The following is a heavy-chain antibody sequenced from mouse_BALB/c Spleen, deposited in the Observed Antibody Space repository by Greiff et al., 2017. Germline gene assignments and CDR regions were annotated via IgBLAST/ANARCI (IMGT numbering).Heavy chain of an antibody. V-gene: IGHV14-3*02. Sequence: EVQGVESGAELVKPGASVKLSCTASGFNIKDTYMHWVKQRPEQGLEWIGRIDPANGNTKYDPKFQGKATITADTSSNTAYLQLSSLTSEDTAVYYCARCGYYVNYAMDYWGQGTSVTVSS. CDR3: ARCGYYVNYAMDY. CDR2: IDPANGNT. CDR1: GFNIKDTY. D-gene: IGHD2-3*01. J-gene: IGHJ4*01.